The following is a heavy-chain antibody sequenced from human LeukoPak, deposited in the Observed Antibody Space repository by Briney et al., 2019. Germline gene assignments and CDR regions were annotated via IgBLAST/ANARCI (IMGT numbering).Heavy chain of an antibody. D-gene: IGHD2-2*01. V-gene: IGHV4-38-2*02. CDR2: IYHSGST. Sequence: SETLSLTCTVSGYFISSGYYWGWIRQPPGKGLEWIGSIYHSGSTYYNPSLKSRVTISVDTSKNQFSLKLSSVTAADTAVYYCARLVVPAAISKWGQGTLVTVSS. CDR3: ARLVVPAAISK. J-gene: IGHJ4*02. CDR1: GYFISSGYY.